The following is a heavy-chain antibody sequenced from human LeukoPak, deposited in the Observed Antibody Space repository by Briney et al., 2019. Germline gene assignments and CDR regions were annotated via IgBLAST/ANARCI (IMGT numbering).Heavy chain of an antibody. CDR2: INPNSDGT. Sequence: ASVKVSCKASGYTFTGYYMHWVRQAPGQGLEWMGWINPNSDGTNYAQKFQGRVTMTRDTSINTAYMELSRLRSDDTAVYYCARGIAAAGRHMDVWGKGTTVTVSS. CDR3: ARGIAAAGRHMDV. CDR1: GYTFTGYY. J-gene: IGHJ6*03. D-gene: IGHD6-13*01. V-gene: IGHV1-2*02.